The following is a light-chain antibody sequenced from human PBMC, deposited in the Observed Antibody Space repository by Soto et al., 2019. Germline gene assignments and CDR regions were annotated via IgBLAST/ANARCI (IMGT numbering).Light chain of an antibody. Sequence: AIQLTQSPSSLSAPVGDRVTITCRASQGVSSALAWYQQKPGTPPKLLIYDASSLESGVPSRFSGSGSGTDCTLTISSLQPADFATYYCQQSNSFPLTFCGGTKVEIK. CDR2: DAS. V-gene: IGKV1-13*02. J-gene: IGKJ4*01. CDR3: QQSNSFPLT. CDR1: QGVSSA.